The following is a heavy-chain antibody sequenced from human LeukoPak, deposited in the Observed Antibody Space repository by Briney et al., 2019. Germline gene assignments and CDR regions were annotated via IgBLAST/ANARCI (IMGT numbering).Heavy chain of an antibody. CDR1: GFAFNTYG. J-gene: IGHJ2*01. D-gene: IGHD2-15*01. V-gene: IGHV3-30*13. Sequence: GGSLRLSCAASGFAFNTYGMQWVRQARGMGLGWVAVDSFNGRVQYYADSVRGRFTISRDNSKYMLYLEMNSLRTEDTAVYYCVKEGGPVNWYFDLWGRGTLAIVSS. CDR3: VKEGGPVNWYFDL. CDR2: DSFNGRVQ.